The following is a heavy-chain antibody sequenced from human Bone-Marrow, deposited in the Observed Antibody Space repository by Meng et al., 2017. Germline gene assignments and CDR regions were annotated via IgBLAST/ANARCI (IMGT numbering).Heavy chain of an antibody. V-gene: IGHV4-4*02. CDR1: GGSISSIDW. CDR2: IYHGGDT. CDR3: ASWIYSCGWQ. D-gene: IGHD6-19*01. Sequence: QVQLQDSGPVLVKPSGTLSLTGAVSGGSISSIDWWSWVRQPPGKGLEWIGEIYHGGDTNYNPSLKSRVTIAIDKSMNQFSLKLSSVTAADTAVYYCASWIYSCGWQWGQGALVTVSS. J-gene: IGHJ4*02.